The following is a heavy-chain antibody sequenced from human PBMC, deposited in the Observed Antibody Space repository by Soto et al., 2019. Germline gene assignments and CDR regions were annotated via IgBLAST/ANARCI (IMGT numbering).Heavy chain of an antibody. CDR1: GYTFTGYY. V-gene: IGHV1-2*02. CDR2: INPNSGGT. Sequence: QVQLVQSGAEVKKPGASVKVSCKASGYTFTGYYMHWVRQAPGQGLEWMGWINPNSGGTNYAQKFESGATMTRDTAISTPYMVPSRLTSANTAVNSCARAPRMPTVTETFSAYFDYWGQGTLVTVSS. J-gene: IGHJ4*02. CDR3: ARAPRMPTVTETFSAYFDY. D-gene: IGHD4-17*01.